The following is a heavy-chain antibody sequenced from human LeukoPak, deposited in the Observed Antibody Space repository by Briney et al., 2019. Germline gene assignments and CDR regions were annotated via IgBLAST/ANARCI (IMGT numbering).Heavy chain of an antibody. J-gene: IGHJ4*02. CDR3: AKRHSFDSSGYSV. D-gene: IGHD3-22*01. CDR1: GGSISRYF. Sequence: SETLSLTCTVSGGSISRYFWTWIWQPPGKGLEWIGYISYIGSTDYNPSLKSRVTISIDTSQNQFSLKLTSVTAADTAVYYCAKRHSFDSSGYSVWGQGTLVTVSS. V-gene: IGHV4-59*08. CDR2: ISYIGST.